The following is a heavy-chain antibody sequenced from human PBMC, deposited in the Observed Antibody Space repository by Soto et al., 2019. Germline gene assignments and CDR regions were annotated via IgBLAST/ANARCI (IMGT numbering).Heavy chain of an antibody. CDR1: GFTFNTQA. J-gene: IGHJ4*02. D-gene: IGHD4-17*01. Sequence: QVHLVESGGGVVQPGRSLRLSFAASGFTFNTQAMHWVRQAPGKGLEWVAVISYDGSKIYYADSVKGRFTISRDNSKNTLYLQMNSLRAEDTAVYYCARDLRKFYYFDSWGQGTLVTVSS. V-gene: IGHV3-30-3*01. CDR3: ARDLRKFYYFDS. CDR2: ISYDGSKI.